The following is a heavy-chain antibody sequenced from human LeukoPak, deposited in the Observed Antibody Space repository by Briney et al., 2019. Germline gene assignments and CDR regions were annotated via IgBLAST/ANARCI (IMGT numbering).Heavy chain of an antibody. V-gene: IGHV3-48*04. CDR1: GFTFTNYW. CDR3: AKESRDYVDILTGNRYYYYMDV. CDR2: ISSSGSTI. D-gene: IGHD3-9*01. Sequence: GGSLRLSCAASGFTFTNYWMSWVRQAPGKGLEWVSYISSSGSTIYYADSVKGRFTISRDNAKNSLYLQMNSLRAEDTAVYYCAKESRDYVDILTGNRYYYYMDVWGKGTTVTVSS. J-gene: IGHJ6*03.